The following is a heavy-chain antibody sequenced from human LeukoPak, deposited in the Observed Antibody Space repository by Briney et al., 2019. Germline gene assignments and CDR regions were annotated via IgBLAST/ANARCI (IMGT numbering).Heavy chain of an antibody. J-gene: IGHJ4*02. Sequence: SVKVSCKASGGTFSSYAISWVRQAPGQGLEWMGGITPIFGTANYAQKFQGRVTITADKSTSTAYMELSSLRSEDTAVYYCASPLSGWFGFDCWGQGTLVTVSS. CDR1: GGTFSSYA. CDR3: ASPLSGWFGFDC. CDR2: ITPIFGTA. D-gene: IGHD2-15*01. V-gene: IGHV1-69*06.